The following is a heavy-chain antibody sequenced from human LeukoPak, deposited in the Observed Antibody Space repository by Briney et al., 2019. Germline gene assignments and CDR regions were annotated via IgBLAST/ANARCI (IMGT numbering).Heavy chain of an antibody. V-gene: IGHV4-4*07. CDR2: IYTSGST. CDR3: ARDRPIDFWSGYSLDY. Sequence: PSETLSLTCTVAGGSISSYYWSWIRQPVGKGLEWIGRIYTSGSTNYNPSLKSRVTMSVDTSKNQFSLKLSSVTAADTAVYYCARDRPIDFWSGYSLDYWGQGTLVTVSS. D-gene: IGHD3-3*01. J-gene: IGHJ4*02. CDR1: GGSISSYY.